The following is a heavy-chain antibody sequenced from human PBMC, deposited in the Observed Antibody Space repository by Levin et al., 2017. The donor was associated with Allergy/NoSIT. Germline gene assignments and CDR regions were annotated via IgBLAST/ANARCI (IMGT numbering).Heavy chain of an antibody. D-gene: IGHD5-18*01. V-gene: IGHV3-9*01. J-gene: IGHJ6*02. CDR2: ISWSSHSL. CDR1: GFIFEDYA. Sequence: GGSLRLSCEASGFIFEDYAMHWVRQVPGKGLEWVAGISWSSHSLGYADSVKGRFTISRDNAKNSLYLQMYSLRFEDTSLSYCTKDLFRGYSLGSKFAVYGVDGWGHGTAVTV. CDR3: TKDLFRGYSLGSKFAVYGVDG.